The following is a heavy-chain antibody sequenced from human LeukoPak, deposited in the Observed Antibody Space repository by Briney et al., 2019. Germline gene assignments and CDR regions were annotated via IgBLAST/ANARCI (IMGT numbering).Heavy chain of an antibody. J-gene: IGHJ5*01. V-gene: IGHV1-18*01. Sequence: ASVKVSCKASGYTFTSYGISWVRQAPGQGLEWMGWISAYNGNTNYAQKLQGRVTMTTDTSTSTAYMELRSLRSDDTAVYYCSRKPLTTPHNSGWVVFWGQGTLVTVSS. CDR3: SRKPLTTPHNSGWVVF. CDR1: GYTFTSYG. CDR2: ISAYNGNT. D-gene: IGHD6-19*01.